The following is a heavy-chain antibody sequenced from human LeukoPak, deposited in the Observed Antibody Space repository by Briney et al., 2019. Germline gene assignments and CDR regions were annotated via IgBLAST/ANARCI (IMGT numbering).Heavy chain of an antibody. Sequence: ASVKVSCKASGGTFRSFAFTWVRQAPGQGLEWMGGIIPIFGTVYYAQKFQGRLTITADESTSAAYMELSSLRSEDTAVYYCARGDIAVAGTDFWGQGTLVTVSS. V-gene: IGHV1-69*01. J-gene: IGHJ4*02. D-gene: IGHD6-19*01. CDR3: ARGDIAVAGTDF. CDR2: IIPIFGTV. CDR1: GGTFRSFA.